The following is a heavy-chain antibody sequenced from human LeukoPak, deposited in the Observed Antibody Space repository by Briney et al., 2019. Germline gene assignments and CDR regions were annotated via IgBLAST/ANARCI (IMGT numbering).Heavy chain of an antibody. Sequence: GGSLRLSWAASGFTFTSHSTNWVSQAPGKWLEWVSSISSSSSYIYYADSVKGRFTISRDNAKNSLYLQMNSLRAEDTAVYYCARDPADWDCFDPWGQGTLVTVSS. J-gene: IGHJ5*02. CDR3: ARDPADWDCFDP. V-gene: IGHV3-21*01. CDR1: GFTFTSHS. CDR2: ISSSSSYI. D-gene: IGHD2-21*01.